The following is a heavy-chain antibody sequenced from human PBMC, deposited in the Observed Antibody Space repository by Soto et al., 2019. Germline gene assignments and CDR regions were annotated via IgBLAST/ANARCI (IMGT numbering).Heavy chain of an antibody. V-gene: IGHV4-59*01. D-gene: IGHD3-10*01. CDR3: ARGDPLLWFGEKVYYGMDV. J-gene: IGHJ6*02. CDR1: GGSISSYY. Sequence: QVQLQESGPGLVKPSETLSLTCTVSGGSISSYYWSWIRQPPGKGLEWIGYIYYSGSTNYNPSLKSRVTISVDPYKNQFSLELSSVTAADTAVYYCARGDPLLWFGEKVYYGMDVWGQGTTVTVSS. CDR2: IYYSGST.